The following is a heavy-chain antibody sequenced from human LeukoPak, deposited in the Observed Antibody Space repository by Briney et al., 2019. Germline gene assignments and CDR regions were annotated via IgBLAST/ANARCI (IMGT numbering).Heavy chain of an antibody. CDR1: GFTFSSYE. J-gene: IGHJ4*02. Sequence: GGSLRLSCAASGFTFSSYEMNWVRQAPGKGLEWVSYISSSGSTIYYADSVKGRFTISRDNAKNSLYLQMNSLRAEDTAVYYCARGDLRLGDLPPFDYWGQGTLVTVSS. CDR2: ISSSGSTI. CDR3: ARGDLRLGDLPPFDY. D-gene: IGHD3-16*01. V-gene: IGHV3-48*03.